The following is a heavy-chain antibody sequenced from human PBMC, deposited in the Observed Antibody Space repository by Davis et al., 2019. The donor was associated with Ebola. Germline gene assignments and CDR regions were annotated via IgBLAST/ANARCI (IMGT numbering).Heavy chain of an antibody. Sequence: MPSATLSLTCAVSGGSFSGYYWSWIRHPPGKGLEWIGEITHGGSTNYNPSLKTRVTMSVDTSKNQFSLKLSSVTAADTAVYYCAAAVNYYYGMDVWGQGTTVTVSS. CDR2: ITHGGST. J-gene: IGHJ6*02. CDR1: GGSFSGYY. V-gene: IGHV4-34*01. CDR3: AAAVNYYYGMDV. D-gene: IGHD2-15*01.